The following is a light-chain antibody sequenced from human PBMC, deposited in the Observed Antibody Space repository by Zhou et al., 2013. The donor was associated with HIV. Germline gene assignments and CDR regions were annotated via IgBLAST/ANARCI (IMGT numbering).Light chain of an antibody. CDR1: QGISSY. J-gene: IGKJ3*01. V-gene: IGKV1-8*01. Sequence: AIRITQSPSSLSASTGDRVTITCRASQGISSYLAWYQQKPGKAPKLLIYAASTLQSGVQSRFSGSGSGTDFTLTISCLQSEDFATYYCQHYYSYPFTFGPGTKVDIK. CDR3: QHYYSYPFT. CDR2: AAS.